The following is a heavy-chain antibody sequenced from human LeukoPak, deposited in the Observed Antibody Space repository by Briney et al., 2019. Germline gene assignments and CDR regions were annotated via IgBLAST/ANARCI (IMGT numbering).Heavy chain of an antibody. Sequence: PAGSLRLSCAASGFTFDDYAMHWVRQAPGEGLEWVSLISGDGGSTYYADSVKGRFTISRDNSKNYLYLQMNSLRTEDTALYYCAKVLEYYDILTGYYTDYYYYMDVWGKGTTVTVSS. J-gene: IGHJ6*03. CDR2: ISGDGGST. CDR3: AKVLEYYDILTGYYTDYYYYMDV. V-gene: IGHV3-43*02. CDR1: GFTFDDYA. D-gene: IGHD3-9*01.